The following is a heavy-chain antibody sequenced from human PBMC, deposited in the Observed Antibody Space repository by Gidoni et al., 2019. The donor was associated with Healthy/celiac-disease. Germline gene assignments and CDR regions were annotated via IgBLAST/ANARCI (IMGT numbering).Heavy chain of an antibody. V-gene: IGHV3-21*01. CDR3: ARDGPSTHSLWFGELSIDY. Sequence: GKGLEWVSSISSSSSYIYYADSVKGRFTISRDNAKNSLYLQMNSLRAEDTAVYYCARDGPSTHSLWFGELSIDYWGQGTLVTVSS. D-gene: IGHD3-10*01. J-gene: IGHJ4*02. CDR2: ISSSSSYI.